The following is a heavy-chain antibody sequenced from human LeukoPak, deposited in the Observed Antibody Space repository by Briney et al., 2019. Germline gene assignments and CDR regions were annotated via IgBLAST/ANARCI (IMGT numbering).Heavy chain of an antibody. V-gene: IGHV3-48*01. D-gene: IGHD7-27*01. CDR2: IDKTSSNI. Sequence: HTGGSLRLSCAASGFTVSSSYMSWVRQAPGKGLEWISYIDKTSSNIYYADSVKGRFTISRDNAKNSLYLQMNSLRAEDTAVYYCARESYWGSSAKGFDYWGQGTLVTVSS. J-gene: IGHJ4*02. CDR3: ARESYWGSSAKGFDY. CDR1: GFTVSSSY.